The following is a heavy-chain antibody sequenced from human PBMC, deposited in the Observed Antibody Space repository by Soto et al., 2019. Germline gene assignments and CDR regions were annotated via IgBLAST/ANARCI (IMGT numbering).Heavy chain of an antibody. CDR1: GFSFSVYF. CDR2: INDRSGNT. D-gene: IGHD3-10*01. V-gene: IGHV3-11*06. CDR3: DREIFGSGTANDY. Sequence: QVQLVESGGGLVKPGGFLRLSCAAFGFSFSVYFMSWLRQTSWNRLEWVSSINDRSGNTGYADFVRVWFTFSRDNAKNSLYLHMNSLPAEDKAVYYCDREIFGSGTANDYWGQGTLVTVSS. J-gene: IGHJ4*02.